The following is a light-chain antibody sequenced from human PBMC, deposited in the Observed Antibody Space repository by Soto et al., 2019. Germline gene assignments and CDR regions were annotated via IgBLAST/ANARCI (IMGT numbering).Light chain of an antibody. V-gene: IGKV1-12*01. CDR1: QGIDNW. J-gene: IGKJ4*01. CDR2: AAS. CDR3: QQAIHFPLA. Sequence: DIQMTQSPSSVSASVGDSVTITCRASQGIDNWLAWYQQKPGMAPKLLISAASNLQSGVPTRFSGSGSGTDVTLTINSLQPEDFATYFCQQAIHFPLAFGGGTKVEI.